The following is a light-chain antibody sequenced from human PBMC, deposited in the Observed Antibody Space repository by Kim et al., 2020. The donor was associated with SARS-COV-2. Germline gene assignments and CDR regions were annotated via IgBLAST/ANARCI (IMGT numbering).Light chain of an antibody. CDR1: SGSIASNY. CDR2: EDN. J-gene: IGLJ3*02. Sequence: GTISCTRGSGSIASNYVQWYQQRPGSAPTTVIYEDNQRPSGVPDRFSGSIDSSSNAASLTISGLKTEDEADYYCQSYDSSNPWVFGGGTQLTV. V-gene: IGLV6-57*03. CDR3: QSYDSSNPWV.